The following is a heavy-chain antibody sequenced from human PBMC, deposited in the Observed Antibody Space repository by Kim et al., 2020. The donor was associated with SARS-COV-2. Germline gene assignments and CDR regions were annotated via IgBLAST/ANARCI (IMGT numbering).Heavy chain of an antibody. CDR2: RQK. J-gene: IGHJ4*02. D-gene: IGHD1-26*01. V-gene: IGHV3-7*01. Sequence: RQKNYVAPVTGPFTISRDSAKNSLYLKMNSLRAEDTAVYYCARGGSYLFDYWGQGTLVTVSS. CDR3: ARGGSYLFDY.